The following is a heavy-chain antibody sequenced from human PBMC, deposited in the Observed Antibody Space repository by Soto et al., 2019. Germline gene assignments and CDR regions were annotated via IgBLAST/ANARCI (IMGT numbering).Heavy chain of an antibody. J-gene: IGHJ6*02. CDR3: ARTVVPAAVLDGMDV. V-gene: IGHV3-21*01. D-gene: IGHD2-2*01. CDR1: GFTFSSYS. Sequence: PGGSLRLSCAASGFTFSSYSMNWVRQAPGKGLEWVSSISSSSSYIYYADSVKGRFTISRDNAKNSLYLQMNSLRAEDTAVYYCARTVVPAAVLDGMDVWGQGTTVTV. CDR2: ISSSSSYI.